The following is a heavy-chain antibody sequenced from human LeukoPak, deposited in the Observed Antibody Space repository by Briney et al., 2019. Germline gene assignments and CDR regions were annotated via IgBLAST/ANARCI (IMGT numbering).Heavy chain of an antibody. D-gene: IGHD3-22*01. V-gene: IGHV4-59*01. CDR3: AREPEYDSSGYLNWFDP. CDR2: ISYSGST. CDR1: GGSISSYY. J-gene: IGHJ5*02. Sequence: SETLSLTCTVSGGSISSYYWRRIRQPPGKGLEWIACISYSGSTKYNPSLKSRVTISVDTSKSQLSLKLSSVTAADTAVYYCAREPEYDSSGYLNWFDPWGQGTLVTVSS.